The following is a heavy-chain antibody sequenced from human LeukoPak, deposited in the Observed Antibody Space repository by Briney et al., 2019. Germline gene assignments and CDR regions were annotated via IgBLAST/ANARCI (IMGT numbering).Heavy chain of an antibody. CDR3: ARDAGYRFDY. CDR1: GFIFRGYS. D-gene: IGHD5-18*01. CDR2: SSSSSSYI. J-gene: IGHJ4*02. Sequence: GGSLRLSWAASGFIFRGYSRNWFRQAPGKGLEWVSSSSSSSSYIYHAESVKGRFTISRDNAKNSLYLQMNSLRAEDTAVYYCARDAGYRFDYWGQGTLVTVSS. V-gene: IGHV3-21*01.